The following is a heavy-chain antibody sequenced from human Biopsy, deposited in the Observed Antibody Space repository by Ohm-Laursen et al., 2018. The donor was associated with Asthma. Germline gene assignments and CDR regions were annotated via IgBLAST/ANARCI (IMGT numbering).Heavy chain of an antibody. CDR2: ISWSSSYT. Sequence: SLRLSCAASGFSLSDYYMSWIRQAPGKGLEWVSYISWSSSYTNYADSVKGRFTISRDNAKNSLFLQMNSLRAEDTAAYYCARGGSRDLWGTYRYPWDYWGQGTLVIVSS. V-gene: IGHV3-11*06. D-gene: IGHD3-16*02. CDR3: ARGGSRDLWGTYRYPWDY. J-gene: IGHJ4*02. CDR1: GFSLSDYY.